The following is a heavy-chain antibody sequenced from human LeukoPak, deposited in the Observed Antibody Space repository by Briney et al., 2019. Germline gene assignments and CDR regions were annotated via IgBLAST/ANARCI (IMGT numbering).Heavy chain of an antibody. V-gene: IGHV1-18*01. Sequence: ASVKVSCKASGYTFTSYGISWVRQAPGQGLEWMGWISAYNDNTNYVQKLQGRVTMTTDTSTSTAYMELRSLRSDDTAVYYCARDYYDSSGYYYVNWFDPWGQGTLVTVSS. CDR1: GYTFTSYG. CDR2: ISAYNDNT. J-gene: IGHJ5*02. D-gene: IGHD3-22*01. CDR3: ARDYYDSSGYYYVNWFDP.